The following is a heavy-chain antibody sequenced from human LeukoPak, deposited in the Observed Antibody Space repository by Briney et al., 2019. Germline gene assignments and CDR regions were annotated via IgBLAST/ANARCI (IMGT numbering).Heavy chain of an antibody. Sequence: PGGSPRLSCTASGFTFGDYAMSWFRQAPGKGLEWVGFIRSKAHGGTTEYAAPVKGRFTISRDDSKSIAYLQMNSLKTEDTAVYYCTRDKSMYYYDSSGYSDYWGQGTLVTVSS. CDR2: IRSKAHGGTT. D-gene: IGHD3-22*01. CDR1: GFTFGDYA. V-gene: IGHV3-49*03. CDR3: TRDKSMYYYDSSGYSDY. J-gene: IGHJ4*02.